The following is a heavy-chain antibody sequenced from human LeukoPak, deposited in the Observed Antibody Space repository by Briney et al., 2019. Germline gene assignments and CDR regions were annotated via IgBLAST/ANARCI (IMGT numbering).Heavy chain of an antibody. Sequence: GGSLRLSCAASGFTFSDYYMSWIRQAPGKGLEWVSYISSSGSTIYYADSVKGRFTISRDNAKNSLYLQMNSLRAGDTAVYYCARDDGSSWYYFDYWGQGTLVTVSS. CDR1: GFTFSDYY. V-gene: IGHV3-11*01. CDR2: ISSSGSTI. J-gene: IGHJ4*02. CDR3: ARDDGSSWYYFDY. D-gene: IGHD6-13*01.